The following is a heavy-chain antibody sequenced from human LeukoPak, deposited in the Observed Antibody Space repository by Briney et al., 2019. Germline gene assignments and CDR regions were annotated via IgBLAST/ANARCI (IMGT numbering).Heavy chain of an antibody. D-gene: IGHD5-12*01. Sequence: GASVKVSCKASGYTFTSHFMHWVRQAPGQGLEWMGIINPRGGSTSYTQKFQGRVTMTRDTSTSTVYMEVSSLRSEDTAVYYCARDNSVGDSAWWFDPWGQGTLVTVSS. J-gene: IGHJ5*02. CDR2: INPRGGST. CDR1: GYTFTSHF. CDR3: ARDNSVGDSAWWFDP. V-gene: IGHV1-46*01.